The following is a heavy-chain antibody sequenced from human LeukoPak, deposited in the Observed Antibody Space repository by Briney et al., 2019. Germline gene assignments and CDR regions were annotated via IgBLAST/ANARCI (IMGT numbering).Heavy chain of an antibody. V-gene: IGHV4-59*12. CDR1: GGSINTYY. CDR2: TYYSGST. CDR3: ARGRGAAVFLG. J-gene: IGHJ4*02. D-gene: IGHD6-13*01. Sequence: SETLSLTCTVSGGSINTYYWSWIRQSPGKGLEWIGYTYYSGSTNYNPSLKSRVTISVDTPKNQFSLKLSSVTAADTAVYYCARGRGAAVFLGWGQGTLVTVSS.